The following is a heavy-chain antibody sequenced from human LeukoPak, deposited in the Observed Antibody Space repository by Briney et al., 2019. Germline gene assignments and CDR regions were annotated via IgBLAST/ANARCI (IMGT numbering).Heavy chain of an antibody. J-gene: IGHJ5*02. CDR2: MNPKSGNT. CDR3: ARGRNHDFWSGYYRNWFDP. V-gene: IGHV1-8*01. Sequence: ASVKVSCKASGYGFTSHDIHWVRQATGQGLEWLGWMNPKSGNTVLAQKFQGRVTMTRNTAISTAYMELTSLRSDDTAVYYCARGRNHDFWSGYYRNWFDPWGQGTLVTVSS. D-gene: IGHD3-3*01. CDR1: GYGFTSHD.